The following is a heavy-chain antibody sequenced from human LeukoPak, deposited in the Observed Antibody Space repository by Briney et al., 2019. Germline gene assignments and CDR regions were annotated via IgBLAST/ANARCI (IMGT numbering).Heavy chain of an antibody. J-gene: IGHJ4*02. CDR1: GYTFTSYG. CDR3: ARSYTTAYDYVWGSYRSHYYFDY. D-gene: IGHD3-16*02. CDR2: ISAYNGNT. Sequence: GPVKVSCKASGYTFTSYGISWVRQAPGQGLEWMGWISAYNGNTNYAQKLQGRVTMTTDTSTSTAYMELRSLRSDDTAVYYCARSYTTAYDYVWGSYRSHYYFDYWGQGTLVTVSS. V-gene: IGHV1-18*01.